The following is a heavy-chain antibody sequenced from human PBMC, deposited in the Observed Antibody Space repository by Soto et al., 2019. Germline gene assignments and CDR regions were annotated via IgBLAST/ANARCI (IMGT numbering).Heavy chain of an antibody. V-gene: IGHV3-73*01. D-gene: IGHD3-22*01. J-gene: IGHJ6*02. Sequence: GGSLRLSCAASGFTFSGSAMHWVRQASGKGLEWVGRIRSKANSYATAYAASVKGRFTISRDDSKNTAYLQMNSLKTEDTAVYYCTRPPGYYDSSGYTNGGVYGMDVWGQGTTVTVSS. CDR2: IRSKANSYAT. CDR3: TRPPGYYDSSGYTNGGVYGMDV. CDR1: GFTFSGSA.